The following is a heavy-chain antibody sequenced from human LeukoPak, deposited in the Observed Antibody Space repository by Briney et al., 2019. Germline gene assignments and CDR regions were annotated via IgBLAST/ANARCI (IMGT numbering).Heavy chain of an antibody. Sequence: GGPLRLSCAASGFRFSDYYMIWIRQAPGKGLEWVSYISSSGSTKYYADSVKGRFTISRDNARNSLFLQMNRPRAEDTAVYYCARDATMIVVTGNFDIWGQGTLLTVSS. J-gene: IGHJ3*02. CDR3: ARDATMIVVTGNFDI. V-gene: IGHV3-11*04. D-gene: IGHD3-22*01. CDR1: GFRFSDYY. CDR2: ISSSGSTK.